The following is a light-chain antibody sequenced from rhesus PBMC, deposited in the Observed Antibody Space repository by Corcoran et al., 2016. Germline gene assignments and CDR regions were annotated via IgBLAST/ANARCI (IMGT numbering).Light chain of an antibody. J-gene: IGKJ2*01. V-gene: IGKV1-74*01. CDR1: EKVNNY. Sequence: DIQMTQSPSSLSASVGDRVTITCRASEKVNNYLNWYQQKPGKAPKLLIYKASTLQSGGPSRFSGSGSGTDYTFTISSLQPEDVATYYCQHGYGTPYSFGQGTKVEIK. CDR3: QHGYGTPYS. CDR2: KAS.